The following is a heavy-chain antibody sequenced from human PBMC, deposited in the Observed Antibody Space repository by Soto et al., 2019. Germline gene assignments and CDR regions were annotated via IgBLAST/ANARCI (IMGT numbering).Heavy chain of an antibody. V-gene: IGHV1-69*02. CDR2: IIPILGIA. CDR3: AREEYYYGTGAFFHY. Sequence: QVQLVQSGAEVKKPGSSVKVSCKASGGTFSSYTISWVRQAPGQGLEWMGRIIPILGIANYAPKFQGRVTMPAHKSTSTADMELSSLRSADAAVYYCAREEYYYGTGAFFHYWCQGTLVTVST. D-gene: IGHD3-10*01. CDR1: GGTFSSYT. J-gene: IGHJ4*02.